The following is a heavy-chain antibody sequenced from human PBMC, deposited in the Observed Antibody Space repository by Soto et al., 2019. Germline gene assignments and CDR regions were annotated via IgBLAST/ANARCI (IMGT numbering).Heavy chain of an antibody. CDR2: IWYDSSNK. V-gene: IGHV3-33*01. Sequence: QVQLVESGGGVVQPGRSLRLSCVASGLTFRNYGMHWVRQAPGKGLEWVAVIWYDSSNKYYAHSVKGRFTISRDNSKNTLYLQMNSLRVEDTAVYYCARDYNSYYFDNWGQGTLVTVSS. CDR3: ARDYNSYYFDN. D-gene: IGHD1-1*01. CDR1: GLTFRNYG. J-gene: IGHJ4*02.